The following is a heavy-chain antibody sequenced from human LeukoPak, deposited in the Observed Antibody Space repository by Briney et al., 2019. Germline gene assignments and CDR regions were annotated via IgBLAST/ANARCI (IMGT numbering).Heavy chain of an antibody. V-gene: IGHV3-15*01. J-gene: IGHJ4*02. CDR2: IKSKTDGGTT. CDR3: TTGPALYYYDSSADY. CDR1: GFTFSNAW. D-gene: IGHD3-22*01. Sequence: GGSLRLSCAASGFTFSNAWMSWVRQAPGKGLEWVGRIKSKTDGGTTDYAAPVKGRFTISRDDSKNTLYLQMNSLKTEDTAVYYCTTGPALYYYDSSADYWGQGTLSPSPQ.